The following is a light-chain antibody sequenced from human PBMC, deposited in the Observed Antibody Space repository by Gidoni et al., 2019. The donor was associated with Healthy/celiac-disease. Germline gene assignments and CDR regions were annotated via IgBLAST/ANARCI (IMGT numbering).Light chain of an antibody. CDR3: QQYNSYPLT. Sequence: DIQMTQSPSTLSASVGARVTITCRASQSISSWLAWYQQKPGKAPKLVIYKASSLESGVPSRFSGSGSGTEFTLTISSLQPDDFAKYYCQQYNSYPLTFGQGTKVEIK. J-gene: IGKJ1*01. V-gene: IGKV1-5*03. CDR1: QSISSW. CDR2: KAS.